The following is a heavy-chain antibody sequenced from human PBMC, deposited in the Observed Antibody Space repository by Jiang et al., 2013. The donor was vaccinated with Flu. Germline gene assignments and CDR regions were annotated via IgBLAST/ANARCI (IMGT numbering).Heavy chain of an antibody. CDR2: INAGNGNT. CDR1: GYTFTSYA. D-gene: IGHD5-12*01. V-gene: IGHV1-3*01. Sequence: GYTFTSYAMHWVRQAPGQRLEWMGWINAGNGNTKYSQKFQGRVTITRDTSASTAYMELSSLRSEDTAVYYCARVDGYSGYGKFDYWGQGTLVTVSS. CDR3: ARVDGYSGYGKFDY. J-gene: IGHJ4*02.